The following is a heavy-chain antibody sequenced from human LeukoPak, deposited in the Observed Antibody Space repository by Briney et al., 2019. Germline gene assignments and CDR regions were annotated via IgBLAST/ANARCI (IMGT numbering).Heavy chain of an antibody. J-gene: IGHJ4*02. CDR1: GCTFTSYA. V-gene: IGHV1-69*06. D-gene: IGHD5-18*01. CDR3: ARAVDSYGPWGVDY. Sequence: ASVKVSCKASGCTFTSYAISWVRQAPGQGLEWMGGIIPIFGTANYAQKFQGRVTITADKSTSTAYMELSSLRAEDTAVYYCARAVDSYGPWGVDYWGQGTLVTVSS. CDR2: IIPIFGTA.